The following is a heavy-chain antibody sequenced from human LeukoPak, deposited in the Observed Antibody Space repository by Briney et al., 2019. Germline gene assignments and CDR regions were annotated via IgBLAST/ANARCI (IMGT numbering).Heavy chain of an antibody. D-gene: IGHD6-13*01. J-gene: IGHJ4*02. CDR3: ASERPSSSWYDY. V-gene: IGHV3-7*01. CDR1: GFTFSSQW. Sequence: PGRSLRLSCAASGFTFSSQWMTWVRQAPGKGLEWVANIKPDGSETYYAVSVKGRFTISRDNANDSLYLQMNSLRAEDTAVYYCASERPSSSWYDYWGQGTLVTVSS. CDR2: IKPDGSET.